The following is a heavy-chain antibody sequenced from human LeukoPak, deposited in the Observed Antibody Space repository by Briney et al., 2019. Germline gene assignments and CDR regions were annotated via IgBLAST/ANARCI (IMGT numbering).Heavy chain of an antibody. V-gene: IGHV3-21*01. CDR1: GFTYRIYS. J-gene: IGHJ3*01. CDR2: ISSSSSYI. Sequence: GGSLRLPCGPSGFTYRIYSMNWARQPRGKGLEWVSSISSSSSYIYYANSVKGRFTISRDNAKNSLYLQMNSLRAEDTAVYYCARSHPAFDFWGQGTRVTVSS. CDR3: ARSHPAFDF.